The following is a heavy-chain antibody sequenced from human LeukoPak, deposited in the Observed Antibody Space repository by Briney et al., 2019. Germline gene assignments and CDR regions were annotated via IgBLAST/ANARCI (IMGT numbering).Heavy chain of an antibody. CDR2: IIPIFGTA. V-gene: IGHV1-69*05. J-gene: IGHJ4*02. D-gene: IGHD3-3*01. CDR1: GGTFISYA. Sequence: SVKVSCKASGGTFISYAISWVRQAPGQGLEWMGRIIPIFGTANYAQKFQGRVTITTDESTSTAYMERSSLSSRDTAVYYCAREGRFWRGSDYWGQATLVTVSS. CDR3: AREGRFWRGSDY.